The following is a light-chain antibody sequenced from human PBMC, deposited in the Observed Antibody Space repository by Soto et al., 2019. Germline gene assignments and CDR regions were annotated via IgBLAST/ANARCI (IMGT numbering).Light chain of an antibody. CDR2: SNN. J-gene: IGLJ2*01. CDR3: AAWDDSLNGVV. CDR1: SSNIGSNN. V-gene: IGLV1-44*01. Sequence: QSVLTQPPSASRTPGQRVTIFCSGSSSNIGSNNVNWYQQLPGTAPKLLIYSNNQRPSGVPDRFSGSKSGTSASLAISGLQSEDEADYYCAAWDDSLNGVVFGGGTKLTVL.